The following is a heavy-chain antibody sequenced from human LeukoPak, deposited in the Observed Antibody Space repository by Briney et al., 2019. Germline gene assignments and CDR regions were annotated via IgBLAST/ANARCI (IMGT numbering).Heavy chain of an antibody. D-gene: IGHD2-8*01. Sequence: PGGSLRLSCAASGFTFDDYAMHWVRQAPGKGLEWVSGITWNSGSIGYADSVKGRFTISRDNAKNSLYLQMNSLRAEDTALYYCAKHRSPYCSSGICYTKVDPFDIWGQGTMVTVSS. CDR1: GFTFDDYA. CDR3: AKHRSPYCSSGICYTKVDPFDI. V-gene: IGHV3-9*01. CDR2: ITWNSGSI. J-gene: IGHJ3*02.